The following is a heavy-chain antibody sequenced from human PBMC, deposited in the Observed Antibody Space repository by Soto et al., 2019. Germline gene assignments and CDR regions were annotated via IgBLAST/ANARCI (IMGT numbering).Heavy chain of an antibody. CDR2: IYYSGRT. J-gene: IGHJ4*02. CDR1: GGSISSGGYF. V-gene: IGHV4-31*03. D-gene: IGHD1-26*01. Sequence: PSETLSLTCSVSGGSISSGGYFYSWIRQHPGQGLEWIGSIYYSGRTYYNASLQSRLSMSVDTSKNHFSLKLTSVTAADTAVYFCARLAKEENPKVGSWYFFDYWCQGVMVTVSS. CDR3: ARLAKEENPKVGSWYFFDY.